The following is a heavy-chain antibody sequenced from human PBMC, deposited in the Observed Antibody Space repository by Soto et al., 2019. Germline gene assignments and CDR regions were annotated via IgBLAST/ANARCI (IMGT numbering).Heavy chain of an antibody. V-gene: IGHV4-59*01. CDR2: IYYSGST. CDR1: GGSISSYY. CDR3: ARGGSSPYCSSTSCYTSVYYYYGMDV. D-gene: IGHD2-2*02. Sequence: QVQLQESGPGLVKPSETLSLTCTVSGGSISSYYWSWIRQPPGKGLEWIGYIYYSGSTNYNPSLKSRVTISVATSKNQFSLKLSSVTAADTAVYYCARGGSSPYCSSTSCYTSVYYYYGMDVWGQGTTVTVSS. J-gene: IGHJ6*02.